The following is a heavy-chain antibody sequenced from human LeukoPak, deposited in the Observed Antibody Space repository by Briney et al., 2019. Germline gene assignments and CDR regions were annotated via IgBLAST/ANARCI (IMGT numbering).Heavy chain of an antibody. V-gene: IGHV4-59*01. D-gene: IGHD2-21*02. CDR1: GGSISGYY. J-gene: IGHJ4*02. CDR2: VLYSGST. CDR3: ARWWSCGGDCYLLDS. Sequence: SETLSLTCTVSGGSISGYYWSWSRQPPAKGLEWIGHVLYSGSTTYDPSLKGRVTISVDTSKNQSSLKLSSVTAADTAVYYCARWWSCGGDCYLLDSWSQGTLVTVSS.